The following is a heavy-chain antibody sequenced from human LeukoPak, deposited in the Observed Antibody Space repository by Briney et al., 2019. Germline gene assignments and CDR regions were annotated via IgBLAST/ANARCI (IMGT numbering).Heavy chain of an antibody. CDR3: AKERWTTTAFDI. CDR2: LSDSGGRT. V-gene: IGHV3-23*01. J-gene: IGHJ3*02. D-gene: IGHD3/OR15-3a*01. Sequence: PGGSLTLSCAASGFTFSTHPMSWLRQAPGKGLEGCSALSDSGGRTYYADSVKGPFTISRDNSKNTLYLQMNSLRAEDTAVYYCAKERWTTTAFDIWGQGTMVTVSS. CDR1: GFTFSTHP.